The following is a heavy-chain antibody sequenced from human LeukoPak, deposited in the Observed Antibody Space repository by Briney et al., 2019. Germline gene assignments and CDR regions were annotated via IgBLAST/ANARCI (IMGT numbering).Heavy chain of an antibody. Sequence: ASVKVSCKASGYTFTGYYMHWVRQAPGQGLEWMGWINPNSGGTNYAQKFQGRVTMTRDTSISTAYMELSRLRSDDTAVYYCARDPPPFWPTVTYYFDYWGQGTLVTVSS. V-gene: IGHV1-2*02. D-gene: IGHD4-17*01. CDR1: GYTFTGYY. CDR3: ARDPPPFWPTVTYYFDY. J-gene: IGHJ4*02. CDR2: INPNSGGT.